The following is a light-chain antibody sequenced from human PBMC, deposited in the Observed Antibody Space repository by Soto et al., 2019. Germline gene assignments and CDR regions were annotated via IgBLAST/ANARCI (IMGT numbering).Light chain of an antibody. J-gene: IGKJ2*01. CDR3: QQRSNLPPS. Sequence: EIVLTQSRATLSLSPGERATLSCRASQSVSSYLAWYQQKPGQAPRLLIYDASNRATGIPARFSGSGSGTDFTLTISSLEPEDFAVYYCQQRSNLPPSFGQGTKLEIK. V-gene: IGKV3-11*01. CDR1: QSVSSY. CDR2: DAS.